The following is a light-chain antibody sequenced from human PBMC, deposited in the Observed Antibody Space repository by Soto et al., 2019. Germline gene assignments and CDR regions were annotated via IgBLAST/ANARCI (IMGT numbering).Light chain of an antibody. V-gene: IGKV1-5*03. J-gene: IGKJ1*01. CDR1: QSISTW. CDR3: QQYNTYGYVWT. Sequence: DIQMTQSPSTLSASVGDRVTITCRASQSISTWLAWYQQKAGKAPSLLIFKSSALESGVPSRFTGSGSVTEFTLTITILQPDDFATYYCQQYNTYGYVWTFGQGTKVEIK. CDR2: KSS.